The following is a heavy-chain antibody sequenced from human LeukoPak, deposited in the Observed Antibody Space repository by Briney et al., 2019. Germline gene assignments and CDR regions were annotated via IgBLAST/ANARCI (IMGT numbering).Heavy chain of an antibody. CDR2: ISDYNGNT. CDR3: ARDLRIAAAGSKYFMDV. D-gene: IGHD6-13*01. V-gene: IGHV1-18*01. J-gene: IGHJ6*03. Sequence: ASVKVSCKASGYTFTSYGISWVRQAPGQGREGMGWISDYNGNTHYAQKLQGRVTITTDTSTSTASVEPKSLRYGDRTVYNCARDLRIAAAGSKYFMDVGGRGTTLTVS. CDR1: GYTFTSYG.